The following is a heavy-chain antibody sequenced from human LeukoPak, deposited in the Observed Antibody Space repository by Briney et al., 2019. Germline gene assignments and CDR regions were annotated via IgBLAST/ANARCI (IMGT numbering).Heavy chain of an antibody. D-gene: IGHD6-19*01. CDR1: GFTFSSYG. J-gene: IGHJ4*02. V-gene: IGHV3-23*01. CDR2: ISGSGGST. Sequence: PGGSLRLSCAASGFTFSSYGMSWVRQAPGKGLEWVSAISGSGGSTYYADSVKGRFTISRDNSKNTLYLQMNSLRGEDTAVYYCARDSSGWYYFDYWGQGTLVTVSS. CDR3: ARDSSGWYYFDY.